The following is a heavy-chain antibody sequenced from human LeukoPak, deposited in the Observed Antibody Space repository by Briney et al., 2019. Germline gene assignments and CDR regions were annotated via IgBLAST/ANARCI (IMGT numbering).Heavy chain of an antibody. CDR1: GFTFSNYA. V-gene: IGHV3-23*01. Sequence: PGGSLRLSCAGSGFTFSNYAMSWVRQAPGKGLEWVSAISGNGVSTYYTDSVKGRFTISRDNSKNTLLLQMDSLRAEDTAVYYCAKVGFYFDYWGQGALVTVSS. J-gene: IGHJ4*02. D-gene: IGHD3-10*01. CDR3: AKVGFYFDY. CDR2: ISGNGVST.